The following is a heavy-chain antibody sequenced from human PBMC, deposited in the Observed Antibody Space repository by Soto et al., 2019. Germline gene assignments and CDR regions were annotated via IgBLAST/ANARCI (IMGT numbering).Heavy chain of an antibody. D-gene: IGHD6-19*01. CDR3: ARAISSGWDPTFGY. CDR1: GFTFSSYG. V-gene: IGHV3-33*01. CDR2: IWYDGSNK. J-gene: IGHJ4*02. Sequence: QVQLVESGGGVVQPGRSPRLSCAASGFTFSSYGMHWVRQAPGKGLEWVAVIWYDGSNKYYADSVKGRFTISRDNSKNTLYLQMNSLRAEDTAVYYCARAISSGWDPTFGYWGQGTLVTVSS.